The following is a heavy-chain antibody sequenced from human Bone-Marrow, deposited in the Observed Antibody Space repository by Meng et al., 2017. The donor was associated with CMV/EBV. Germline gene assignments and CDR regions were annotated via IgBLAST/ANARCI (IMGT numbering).Heavy chain of an antibody. J-gene: IGHJ3*02. CDR3: ARDRRGRDAFDI. D-gene: IGHD3-16*01. CDR2: IRYDGSNK. CDR1: GFTFSSYG. V-gene: IGHV3-30*02. Sequence: GESLKISCAASGFTFSSYGMHWVRQAPGKGLEWVAFIRYDGSNKYYADSVKGRFTISRDNSKNTLYLQMNSLRAEDTAVYYWARDRRGRDAFDIWGQGTMVTVSS.